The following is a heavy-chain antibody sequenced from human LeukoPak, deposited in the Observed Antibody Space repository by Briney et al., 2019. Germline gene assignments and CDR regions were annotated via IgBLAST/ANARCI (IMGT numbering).Heavy chain of an antibody. Sequence: PSETLSLTCTVSGGSISSSSYYWGWIRQPPGKGLEWIGSIYYSGSTNYNPSLKSRVTISVDTSKNQFSLKLSSVTAADTAVYYCARQSEATVWGSLGYYYYYYMGVWGKGTTVTISS. CDR1: GGSISSSSYY. CDR2: IYYSGST. CDR3: ARQSEATVWGSLGYYYYYYMGV. J-gene: IGHJ6*03. V-gene: IGHV4-39*01. D-gene: IGHD3-16*01.